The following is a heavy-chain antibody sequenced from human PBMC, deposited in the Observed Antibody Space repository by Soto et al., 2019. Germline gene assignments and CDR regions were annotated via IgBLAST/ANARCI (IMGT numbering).Heavy chain of an antibody. D-gene: IGHD1-1*01. V-gene: IGHV1-69*12. CDR2: IMPVFARP. CDR3: ARDKDRLQIGGNYYYILDV. J-gene: IGHJ6*02. CDR1: GGTFRTSA. Sequence: QVQLVQSGAEVKKPGSSVKVSCKASGGTFRTSAISWVRQAPGQGLEWVGGIMPVFARPKYAQNFQGRVTSTADESTSTAYMELSSLRSDDTAVYYCARDKDRLQIGGNYYYILDVWGQGTAVTVSS.